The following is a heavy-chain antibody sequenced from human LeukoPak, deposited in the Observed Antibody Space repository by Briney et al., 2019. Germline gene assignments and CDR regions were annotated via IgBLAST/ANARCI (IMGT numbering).Heavy chain of an antibody. CDR2: IIPIAGTP. CDR3: ARAPEGGIYGSGVCEV. J-gene: IGHJ3*01. D-gene: IGHD3-10*01. V-gene: IGHV1-69*13. CDR1: GGTFSSYG. Sequence: GASVNVSCKAYGGTFSSYGINWVRQAPGQRLQLMGGIIPIAGTPNYAQKFQGRVTITADDSTEKDYMELSRLRSEDTAVYYCARAPEGGIYGSGVCEVWGQGTVVTVSS.